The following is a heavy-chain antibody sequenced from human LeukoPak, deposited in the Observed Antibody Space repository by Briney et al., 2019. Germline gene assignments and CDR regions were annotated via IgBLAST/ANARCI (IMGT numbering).Heavy chain of an antibody. J-gene: IGHJ5*02. CDR2: IYYSGSI. D-gene: IGHD6-13*01. CDR1: GGSINSYY. V-gene: IGHV4-59*01. Sequence: NSSETLSLTCNVSGGSINSYYWSWIRQPPGKGQEWIGYIYYSGSISYNPSLKSRATISVDTSKNQLSLKLTSVTAADTAVYYCASVYSSRTYWFDPWGQGTLVTVSS. CDR3: ASVYSSRTYWFDP.